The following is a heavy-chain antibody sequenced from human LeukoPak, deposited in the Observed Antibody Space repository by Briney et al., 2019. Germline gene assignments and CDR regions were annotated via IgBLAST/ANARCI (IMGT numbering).Heavy chain of an antibody. D-gene: IGHD4-17*01. J-gene: IGHJ4*02. Sequence: GGSLRLSCIASGFTFSDHWMTWVRQAPGKGLEWVANIKQGGSQKYYVDSVKGRFTVSRDDVKSTLFLQMNNLRAEDSALYYCARGPNFGDYVDFLDSWGQGTLVTVSS. CDR3: ARGPNFGDYVDFLDS. CDR1: GFTFSDHW. CDR2: IKQGGSQK. V-gene: IGHV3-7*01.